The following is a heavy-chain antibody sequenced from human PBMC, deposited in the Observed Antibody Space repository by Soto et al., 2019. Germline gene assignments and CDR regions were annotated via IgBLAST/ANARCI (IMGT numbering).Heavy chain of an antibody. D-gene: IGHD6-19*01. CDR1: GFTFSTFA. V-gene: IGHV3-30*03. CDR3: YSSGW. J-gene: IGHJ4*02. Sequence: QVPLVESGGGVVQPGRSLRLSCAASGFTFSTFAMHWVRQAPGKGLEWVAVISNDGITKYYADSVKGRFTISRDNSNNTLYLEMNSLRADDTAVYYGYSSGWWGQGTLVTVSS. CDR2: ISNDGITK.